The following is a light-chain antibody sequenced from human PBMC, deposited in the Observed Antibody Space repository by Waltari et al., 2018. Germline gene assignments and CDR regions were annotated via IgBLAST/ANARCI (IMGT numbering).Light chain of an antibody. V-gene: IGLV1-40*01. CDR2: ENA. Sequence: QSVLTQPPSASGAPGQTVTITCTGTGSNIGADYYVSWYRQFPGTAPKLLIYENAKRRSWVSDRFSGSKPGPSGSLRITGLQSEDEADYYCSAWDERLITVFGGGTRLTVL. CDR3: SAWDERLITV. CDR1: GSNIGADYY. J-gene: IGLJ7*01.